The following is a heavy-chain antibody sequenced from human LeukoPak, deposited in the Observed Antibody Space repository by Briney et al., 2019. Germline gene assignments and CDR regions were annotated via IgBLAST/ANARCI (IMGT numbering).Heavy chain of an antibody. J-gene: IGHJ4*02. Sequence: ASVKVSCKASGYTFTSYYMHWVRQAPGQGLEWMGIINPSGGSTSYAQKFQGRVTMTRDTSTSTVYMELSSLRSEDTAVYYCARDQGYVVRGVIIWGVEDYWGQGTLVTVSS. CDR1: GYTFTSYY. CDR3: ARDQGYVVRGVIIWGVEDY. D-gene: IGHD3-10*01. V-gene: IGHV1-46*01. CDR2: INPSGGST.